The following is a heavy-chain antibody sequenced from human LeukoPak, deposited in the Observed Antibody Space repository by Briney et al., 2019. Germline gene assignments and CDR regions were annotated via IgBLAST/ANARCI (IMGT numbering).Heavy chain of an antibody. V-gene: IGHV4-34*01. Sequence: PSETLSLTCAVYGGSFSGYYWSWIRQPPGKGLEWIGGINHSGSTNYNPSLKSRVTISVDTSKNQFSLKLSSVTAADTAVYYCARGSYYYDSSAQSLGDYWGQGTLVTVSS. CDR3: ARGSYYYDSSAQSLGDY. CDR1: GGSFSGYY. D-gene: IGHD3-22*01. J-gene: IGHJ4*02. CDR2: INHSGST.